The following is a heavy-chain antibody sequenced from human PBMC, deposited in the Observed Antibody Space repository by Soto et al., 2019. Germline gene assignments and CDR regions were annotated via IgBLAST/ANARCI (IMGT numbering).Heavy chain of an antibody. D-gene: IGHD3-10*01. CDR3: AREVSSFGSNHFDS. CDR1: GTSIRGYY. CDR2: IYYTGTT. J-gene: IGHJ4*02. V-gene: IGHV4-59*01. Sequence: QVQLQESGPGLIKPSETLSVTCSVSGTSIRGYYWTWIRQPPGKGLEWIGYIYYTGTTKYNPSLKSRVTISVDTSKNQFSLRLNSVTAAVTAVYYCAREVSSFGSNHFDSWGQGALVTVSS.